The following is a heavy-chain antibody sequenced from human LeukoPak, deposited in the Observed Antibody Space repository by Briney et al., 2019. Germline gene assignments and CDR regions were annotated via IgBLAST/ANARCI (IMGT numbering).Heavy chain of an antibody. D-gene: IGHD2/OR15-2a*01. CDR2: IYYSGST. V-gene: IGHV4-59*08. Sequence: SETLSLTCTVSGGSISSYYWSWIRQPPGKGLGWIGYIYYSGSTNYNPSLKSRVTISVDTSKNQFSLKLSSVTAADTAVYYCARLTFFYYFDYWGQGTLVTVSS. J-gene: IGHJ4*02. CDR1: GGSISSYY. CDR3: ARLTFFYYFDY.